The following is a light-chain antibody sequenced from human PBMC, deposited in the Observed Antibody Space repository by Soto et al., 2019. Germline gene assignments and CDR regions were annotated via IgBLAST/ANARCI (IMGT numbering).Light chain of an antibody. CDR3: AAWDDSLNGYV. J-gene: IGLJ1*01. CDR1: SSNIGRNT. Sequence: QAVLTQPPSASGTPGQRVTISFSGSSSNIGRNTVNWYQQLPGTAPKLLIYSNNQRPSGVPDRFSGSKSGTSASLAISGLQSADEADYYCAAWDDSLNGYVFGTGTKLTVL. CDR2: SNN. V-gene: IGLV1-44*01.